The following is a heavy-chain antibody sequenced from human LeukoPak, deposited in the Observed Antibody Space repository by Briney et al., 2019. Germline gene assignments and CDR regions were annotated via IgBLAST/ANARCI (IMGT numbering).Heavy chain of an antibody. Sequence: GASVKVSCKDSGGTFSSYAISWVRQAPGQGLEWMGGIIPIFGTANYAQKFQGRVTITADESTSTAYMELSSLRSEDTAVYYCARHYGGNGGPGYWGQGTLVTVSS. D-gene: IGHD4-23*01. CDR3: ARHYGGNGGPGY. V-gene: IGHV1-69*13. CDR2: IIPIFGTA. J-gene: IGHJ4*02. CDR1: GGTFSSYA.